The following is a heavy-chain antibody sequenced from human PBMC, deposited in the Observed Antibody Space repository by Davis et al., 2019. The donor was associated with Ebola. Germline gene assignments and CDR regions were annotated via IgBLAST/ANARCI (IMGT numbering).Heavy chain of an antibody. CDR3: AKEGRLRGATEY. CDR2: ISYDGSNK. CDR1: GFTSSSNG. Sequence: PGGSLSLSCAASGFTSSSNGMHCVRQAPGKGLEWVAVISYDGSNKYYADSVKGRFTISRDNSKNTLYLQMNSLRAEDTAVYYCAKEGRLRGATEYWGQGTLVTVSS. J-gene: IGHJ4*02. D-gene: IGHD1-26*01. V-gene: IGHV3-30*18.